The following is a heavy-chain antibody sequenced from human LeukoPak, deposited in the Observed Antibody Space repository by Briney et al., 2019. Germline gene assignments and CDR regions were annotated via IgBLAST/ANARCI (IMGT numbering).Heavy chain of an antibody. CDR1: GFTFSSYS. Sequence: PGGSLRLSCAASGFTFSSYSMNWVRQAPGKGLGWVSSISSSSSYIYYADSVKGRFTISRDNAKNSLYLQMNSLRAEDTAVYYCARDESIVATISGGDYWGQGTLVTVSS. V-gene: IGHV3-21*01. CDR3: ARDESIVATISGGDY. J-gene: IGHJ4*02. CDR2: ISSSSSYI. D-gene: IGHD5-12*01.